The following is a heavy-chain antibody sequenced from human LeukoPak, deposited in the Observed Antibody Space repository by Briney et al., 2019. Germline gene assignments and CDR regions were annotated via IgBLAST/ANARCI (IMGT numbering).Heavy chain of an antibody. Sequence: GGSLRLSCAASGFTFSSYTMNWVRQAPGKGLEWVSSIRSSGSYIYYADSVKGRFTISRDNAENSLYLQMNSLRAEDTAVYYCARVAPGYYDSSGYPVTSFDYWGQGTLVTVSS. V-gene: IGHV3-21*04. CDR1: GFTFSSYT. CDR3: ARVAPGYYDSSGYPVTSFDY. D-gene: IGHD3-22*01. CDR2: IRSSGSYI. J-gene: IGHJ4*02.